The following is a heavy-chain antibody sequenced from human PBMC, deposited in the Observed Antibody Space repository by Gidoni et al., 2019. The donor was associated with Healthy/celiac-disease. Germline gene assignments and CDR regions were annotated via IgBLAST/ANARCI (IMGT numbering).Heavy chain of an antibody. J-gene: IGHJ4*02. V-gene: IGHV4-59*01. CDR1: GGSISSYY. CDR2: IYYSGST. D-gene: IGHD3-22*01. CDR3: ARDPGYYDSSGYYYGGYDY. Sequence: QVQLQESGPGLVKPSETLSLTCTVSGGSISSYYWSWIRQPPGKGLEWIGYIYYSGSTNYNPSLKSRVTISVDTSKNQFSLKLSSVTAADTAVYYCARDPGYYDSSGYYYGGYDYWGQGTLVTVSS.